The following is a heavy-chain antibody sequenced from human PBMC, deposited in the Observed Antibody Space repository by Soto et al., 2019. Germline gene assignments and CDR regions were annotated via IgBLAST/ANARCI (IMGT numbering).Heavy chain of an antibody. CDR2: IGSAGDP. CDR3: ARWNWQQLAFDY. J-gene: IGHJ4*02. V-gene: IGHV3-13*05. Sequence: GGSLRLSXAASGFTFSSSDMHWVRQATGKGLEWVSGIGSAGDPYYAGSVKGRFTISRENAKNSLYLQMNSPRAGDTAVYYCARWNWQQLAFDYWGQGTLVTVSS. CDR1: GFTFSSSD. D-gene: IGHD6-13*01.